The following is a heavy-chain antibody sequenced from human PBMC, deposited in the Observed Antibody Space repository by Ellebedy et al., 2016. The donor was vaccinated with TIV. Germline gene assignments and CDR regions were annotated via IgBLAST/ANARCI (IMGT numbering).Heavy chain of an antibody. CDR1: GGTFSSYA. V-gene: IGHV1-69*13. Sequence: SVKVSXXASGGTFSSYAISWVRQAPGQGLEWMGGIIPIFGTANYAQKFQGRVTITADESTSTVYMELSSLRSEDTAVYYCAKSIRPSGHYYYGMDVWGQGTTVTVSS. J-gene: IGHJ6*02. CDR3: AKSIRPSGHYYYGMDV. D-gene: IGHD5-12*01. CDR2: IIPIFGTA.